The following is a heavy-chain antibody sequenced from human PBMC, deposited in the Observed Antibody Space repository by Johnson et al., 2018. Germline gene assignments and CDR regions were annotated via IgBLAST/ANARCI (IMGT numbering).Heavy chain of an antibody. J-gene: IGHJ6*03. Sequence: QVQLQESGGGVVQPGRSLRLSCAASGFTFSSYGMHWVRQAPGKGLEWVAVISYDGSNKYYADSVQGRFTISRDNSKNTLYLQMNRLRAEDTAVYSCARGWSIFGVVIRSGYMDVWGKGTTVTVSS. D-gene: IGHD3-3*01. CDR3: ARGWSIFGVVIRSGYMDV. V-gene: IGHV3-30*03. CDR2: ISYDGSNK. CDR1: GFTFSSYG.